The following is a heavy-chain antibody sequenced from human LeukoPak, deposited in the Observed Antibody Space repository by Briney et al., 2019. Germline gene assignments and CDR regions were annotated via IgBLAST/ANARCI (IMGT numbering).Heavy chain of an antibody. Sequence: PGGSLRLSCAASGFTFSSYDMHWVRQAPGKGLEWVAVISYDGNDKHYADSVKGRFTISRDNSKNTLHLQMNSLRAEDTAVYYCAGSPIDYWGQGTLVTVSS. CDR2: ISYDGNDK. CDR3: AGSPIDY. D-gene: IGHD3-10*01. J-gene: IGHJ4*02. CDR1: GFTFSSYD. V-gene: IGHV3-30*03.